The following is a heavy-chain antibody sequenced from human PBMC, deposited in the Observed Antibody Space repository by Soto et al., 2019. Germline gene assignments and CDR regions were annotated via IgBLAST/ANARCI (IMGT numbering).Heavy chain of an antibody. J-gene: IGHJ4*02. D-gene: IGHD2-15*01. CDR2: IIPIFGTA. Sequence: QVQLVQSGAEVKKPGSSVKVSCKASGGTFSSYAISWVRQAPGQGLEWMGGIIPIFGTANYAQKFQGRVTIXXDXSXXTAYMELSSLRSEDTAVYYCARAHCNAGSCYNFDSWGQGTLVTVSS. CDR1: GGTFSSYA. V-gene: IGHV1-69*12. CDR3: ARAHCNAGSCYNFDS.